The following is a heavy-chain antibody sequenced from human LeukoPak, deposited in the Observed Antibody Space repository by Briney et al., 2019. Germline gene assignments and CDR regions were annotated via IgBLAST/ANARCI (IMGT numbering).Heavy chain of an antibody. CDR3: AKGLRTGVGPYMGYHYYMDV. Sequence: GGSLRLSCAASGFTFSSYAMSWVRQAPGKGLKWVSTINDNGDGTYYAASVKGRFTISRDNSYNTVSLQMNSQRDEDTGVYYCAKGLRTGVGPYMGYHYYMDVWGKGATVTVSS. CDR2: INDNGDGT. V-gene: IGHV3-23*01. J-gene: IGHJ6*03. CDR1: GFTFSSYA. D-gene: IGHD3-16*01.